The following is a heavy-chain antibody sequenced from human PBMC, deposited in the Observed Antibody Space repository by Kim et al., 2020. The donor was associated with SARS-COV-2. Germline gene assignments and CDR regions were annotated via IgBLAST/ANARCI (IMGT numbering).Heavy chain of an antibody. Sequence: SVKVSCKASGGTFSSYAISWVRQAPGQGLEWMGGIIPIFGTANYAQKFQGRVTITADESTSTAYMELSSLRSEDTAVYYCARLKMATSTHPNYYYGMDVWGQGTTVTVSS. D-gene: IGHD5-12*01. CDR1: GGTFSSYA. V-gene: IGHV1-69*13. CDR2: IIPIFGTA. CDR3: ARLKMATSTHPNYYYGMDV. J-gene: IGHJ6*02.